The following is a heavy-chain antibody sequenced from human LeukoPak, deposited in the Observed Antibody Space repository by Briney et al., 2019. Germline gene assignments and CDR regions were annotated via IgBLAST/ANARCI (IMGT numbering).Heavy chain of an antibody. Sequence: SVKVSCKASGYTFTSYGISWVRQAPGQGLEWMGRIIPIFGTANYAQKFQGRVTITTDESTSTAYMELSSLRSEDTAVYYCARGTLWFGELDWGQGTLVTVSS. V-gene: IGHV1-69*05. CDR1: GYTFTSYG. D-gene: IGHD3-10*01. J-gene: IGHJ4*02. CDR3: ARGTLWFGELD. CDR2: IIPIFGTA.